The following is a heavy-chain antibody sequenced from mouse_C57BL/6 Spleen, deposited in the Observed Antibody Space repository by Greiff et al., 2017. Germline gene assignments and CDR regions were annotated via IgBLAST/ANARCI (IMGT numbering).Heavy chain of an antibody. D-gene: IGHD1-2*01. V-gene: IGHV5-4*01. CDR2: ISDGGSYT. Sequence: EVMLVESGGGLVKPGGSLKLSCAASGFTFSSYAMSWVRQTPERRLEWVATISDGGSYTYYPDNVKGRFTISRDNAKNNLYLQMSHLKSEDTAMYYCARDTGITTADYFDYWGQGTTLTVSS. CDR3: ARDTGITTADYFDY. J-gene: IGHJ2*01. CDR1: GFTFSSYA.